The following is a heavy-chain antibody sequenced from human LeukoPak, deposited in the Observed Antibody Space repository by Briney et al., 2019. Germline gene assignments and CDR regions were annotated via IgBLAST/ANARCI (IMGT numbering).Heavy chain of an antibody. CDR2: IWYDGSNK. Sequence: GGSLRLSCAASGSTFSSYGMHWVRQAPGKGLEWVAVIWYDGSNKYYADSVKGRFTISRDNSKNTLYLQMNSLRAEDTAVYYCARESYSGYEGFDYWGQGTLVTVSS. J-gene: IGHJ4*02. V-gene: IGHV3-33*01. CDR1: GSTFSSYG. D-gene: IGHD5-12*01. CDR3: ARESYSGYEGFDY.